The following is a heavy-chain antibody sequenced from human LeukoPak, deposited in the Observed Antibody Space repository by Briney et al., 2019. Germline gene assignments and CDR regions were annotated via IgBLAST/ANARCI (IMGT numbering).Heavy chain of an antibody. D-gene: IGHD3-9*01. CDR1: GGSFSGYY. Sequence: SETLSLTCAVYGGSFSGYYWSWIRQPPGKGLEWIGGINHSGSTNYNPSLKSRVTISVDTSKNQFSLKLSSVTAADTAVYYCARGRDYDILTGYYYYYGMDVWGQGTTVTVSS. J-gene: IGHJ6*02. V-gene: IGHV4-34*01. CDR3: ARGRDYDILTGYYYYYGMDV. CDR2: INHSGST.